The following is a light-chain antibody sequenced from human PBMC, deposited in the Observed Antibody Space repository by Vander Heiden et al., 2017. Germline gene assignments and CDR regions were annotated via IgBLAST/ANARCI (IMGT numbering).Light chain of an antibody. Sequence: AMRVTQAPSSLSASTGDRVTITCRASQGISSYLAWYQQKPGKAPKLLIYAASTLQSGVPSRFSGSGSGTDFTLTISCLQSEDFATYYCQQYYSYPWTFGQGTKVEIK. CDR1: QGISSY. V-gene: IGKV1-8*01. CDR2: AAS. CDR3: QQYYSYPWT. J-gene: IGKJ1*01.